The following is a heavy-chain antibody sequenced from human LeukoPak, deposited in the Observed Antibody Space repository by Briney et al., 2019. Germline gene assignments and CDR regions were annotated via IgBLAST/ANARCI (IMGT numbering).Heavy chain of an antibody. Sequence: PGGSLRLSCAASGFTFSSYGMSWVRQAPGKGLEWVSAISGSGGSTYYADSVKGRFTISRDNSKNTLYLQMNSLRAEDTAVYYCAKSKGRGAGPYYYYYMDVWGKGTTVTISS. D-gene: IGHD4/OR15-4a*01. CDR1: GFTFSSYG. V-gene: IGHV3-23*01. CDR2: ISGSGGST. CDR3: AKSKGRGAGPYYYYYMDV. J-gene: IGHJ6*03.